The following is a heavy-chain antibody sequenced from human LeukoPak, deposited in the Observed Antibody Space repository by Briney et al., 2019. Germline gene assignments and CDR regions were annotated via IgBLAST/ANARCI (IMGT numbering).Heavy chain of an antibody. CDR2: INHSGST. Sequence: PSETLSLTCAVYGGSFSGYYWSWIRQPPGKGLEWIGEINHSGSTNYNPSLKSRVTISVDTSKNQFSLKLSSVTAADTAVYYCAREEMGLRTLPFDYWGQGTLVTVSS. D-gene: IGHD5-12*01. J-gene: IGHJ4*02. V-gene: IGHV4-34*01. CDR3: AREEMGLRTLPFDY. CDR1: GGSFSGYY.